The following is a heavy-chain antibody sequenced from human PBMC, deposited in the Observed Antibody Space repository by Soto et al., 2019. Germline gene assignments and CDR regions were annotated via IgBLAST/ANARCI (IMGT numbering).Heavy chain of an antibody. CDR2: INYNGRT. Sequence: PSETLSLTCTVSGGSISTYYWSWIRQPPGKGLEWIGYINYNGRTNYNSSLKSRVTMSLDTSKNQFSLKLRSVTAADTAVFYCARYAGSSWFDYWGQGTLVTVSS. D-gene: IGHD6-13*01. CDR1: GGSISTYY. J-gene: IGHJ4*02. CDR3: ARYAGSSWFDY. V-gene: IGHV4-59*01.